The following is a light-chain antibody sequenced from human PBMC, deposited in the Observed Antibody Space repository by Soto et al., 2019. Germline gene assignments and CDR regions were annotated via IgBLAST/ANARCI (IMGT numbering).Light chain of an antibody. V-gene: IGKV1-5*03. CDR3: QQYDTYSGT. CDR1: QIINTW. Sequence: DIQMTQSPSSLSASVGDRVTITCRASQIINTWLAWYQQKPGKAPKLLIYRASNLVNGVPSRFSGSGSGTEFTLTSSSLQPDDFSIYYCQQYDTYSGTFGPGTKVDL. CDR2: RAS. J-gene: IGKJ3*01.